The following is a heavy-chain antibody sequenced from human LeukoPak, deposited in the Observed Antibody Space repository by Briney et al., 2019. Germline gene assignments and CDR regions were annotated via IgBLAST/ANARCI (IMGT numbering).Heavy chain of an antibody. V-gene: IGHV4-34*01. CDR2: IDHSGST. D-gene: IGHD6-6*01. J-gene: IGHJ4*02. CDR1: GGSFSGYY. CDR3: AGNIAARLDY. Sequence: SETLSLTCAVYGGSFSGYYWSWIRQPPGKGLEWIGEIDHSGSTNYNLSLKSRVTISVDTSKNQFSLKLSSVTAADTAVYYCAGNIAARLDYWGQGTLATVSS.